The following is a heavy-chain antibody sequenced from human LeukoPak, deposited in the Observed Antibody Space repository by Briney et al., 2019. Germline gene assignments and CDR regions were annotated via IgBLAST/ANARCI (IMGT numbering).Heavy chain of an antibody. CDR3: ARGPPTYDSSGYPDY. CDR1: GFTVSSNY. CDR2: IYSGGST. J-gene: IGHJ4*02. D-gene: IGHD3-22*01. Sequence: PGGSLRLSCAASGFTVSSNYMSWVRQAPGKGLEWVSVIYSGGSTYYADSVKGRFTISRDNSKNTLYLQMNSLRAEDTAVYYCARGPPTYDSSGYPDYWGQGTLVTVSS. V-gene: IGHV3-66*01.